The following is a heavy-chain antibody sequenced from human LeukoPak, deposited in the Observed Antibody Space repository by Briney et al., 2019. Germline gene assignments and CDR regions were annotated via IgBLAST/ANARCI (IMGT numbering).Heavy chain of an antibody. CDR3: ARDSKDHGSGSQKMPDAFDI. CDR1: GFTFSSYS. D-gene: IGHD3-10*01. Sequence: PGGSLRLSCAASGFTFSSYSMNWVRQAPGKGLEWVSYISSSSSTIYYADSVKGRFTISRDNAKNSLYLQMNSLRAEDTAVYYCARDSKDHGSGSQKMPDAFDIWGQGTMVTVSS. CDR2: ISSSSSTI. V-gene: IGHV3-48*04. J-gene: IGHJ3*02.